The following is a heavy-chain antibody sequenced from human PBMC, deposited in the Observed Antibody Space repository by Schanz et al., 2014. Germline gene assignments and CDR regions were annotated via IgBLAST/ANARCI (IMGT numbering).Heavy chain of an antibody. CDR1: GYTFTSYG. Sequence: QVHLVQSGAEVHKPGASVKVSCKASGYTFTSYGIRWVRQAPGQGLEWMGWISAYNGNTNYAQKLEGRVTMTTDTSTSTAYMELRSLRSDDTAVYYCARGGYSSGWYDRDIAHFDYCGQGTLVTGSS. CDR2: ISAYNGNT. V-gene: IGHV1-18*01. J-gene: IGHJ4*02. CDR3: ARGGYSSGWYDRDIAHFDY. D-gene: IGHD6-19*01.